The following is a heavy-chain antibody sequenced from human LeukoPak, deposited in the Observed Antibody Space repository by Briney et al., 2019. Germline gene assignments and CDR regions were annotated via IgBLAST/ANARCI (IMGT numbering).Heavy chain of an antibody. V-gene: IGHV4-31*03. CDR2: IYYSGST. D-gene: IGHD2-8*01. J-gene: IGHJ6*01. Sequence: SETLSLTCTVSGGSISSGGYYWSWIRQHPGQGLEWIGYIYYSGSTYYNPSLKSRVTISVDTSKNLFSLKLNSVTAADTAVYYCARARAVMGYYYYGMDVWGQGTTVTVSS. CDR3: ARARAVMGYYYYGMDV. CDR1: GGSISSGGYY.